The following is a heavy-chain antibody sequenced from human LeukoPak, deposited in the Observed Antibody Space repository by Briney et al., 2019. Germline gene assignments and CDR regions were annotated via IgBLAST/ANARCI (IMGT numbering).Heavy chain of an antibody. D-gene: IGHD2-2*01. CDR3: ARTTGCSSTSCYVNF. J-gene: IGHJ4*02. V-gene: IGHV3-23*01. Sequence: PGGSLRLSCAASGFTFSSQAMSWVRQAPGKGLEWVSVISGGGGTTYYVDSVKGRFTISRDNSKNTLYLQMSTLRAEDTAVYYCARTTGCSSTSCYVNFWGQGTLVTVSS. CDR1: GFTFSSQA. CDR2: ISGGGGTT.